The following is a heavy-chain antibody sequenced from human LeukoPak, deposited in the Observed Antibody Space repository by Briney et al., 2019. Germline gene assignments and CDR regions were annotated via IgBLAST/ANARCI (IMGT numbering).Heavy chain of an antibody. Sequence: SETLSLTCTVSGDSISVYYWTWIRQPAGKGLEWIGRIYTSGSANYNPSLKSRVTMSVDRSKNQFSLKLSSVTAADTAVYYCARDGGYSYGYSTFDYWGQGTLVTVSS. CDR3: ARDGGYSYGYSTFDY. D-gene: IGHD5-18*01. CDR1: GDSISVYY. J-gene: IGHJ4*02. V-gene: IGHV4-4*07. CDR2: IYTSGSA.